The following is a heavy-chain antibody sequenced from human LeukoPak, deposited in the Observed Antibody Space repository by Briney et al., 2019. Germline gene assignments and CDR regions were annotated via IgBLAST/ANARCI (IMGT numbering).Heavy chain of an antibody. D-gene: IGHD1-26*01. CDR2: MNPNSGNT. CDR1: GYTFTSYN. J-gene: IGHJ3*02. Sequence: ASVKVSCKASGYTFTSYNINWVRQATGQGLEWMGWMNPNSGNTGCAQKFQGRVTMTRNTSISTAYMELSSLRSEDTAVYYCARGRGSQARGAFDIWGQGTMVTVSS. V-gene: IGHV1-8*01. CDR3: ARGRGSQARGAFDI.